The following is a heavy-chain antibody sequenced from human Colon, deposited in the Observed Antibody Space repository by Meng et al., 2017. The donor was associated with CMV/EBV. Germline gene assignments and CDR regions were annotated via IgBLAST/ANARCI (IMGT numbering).Heavy chain of an antibody. CDR1: GFTFSNYW. D-gene: IGHD1-26*01. V-gene: IGHV3-74*01. J-gene: IGHJ4*02. Sequence: GESLKISCAVSGFTFSNYWMHWVRQAPGKGLVWVSRINSDGTTISYADSVRGRFTISRDNAKNTLSLQMNSLRAEDTAVYYCVRAGDGGSYLDYWGQGDLVTVSS. CDR3: VRAGDGGSYLDY. CDR2: INSDGTTI.